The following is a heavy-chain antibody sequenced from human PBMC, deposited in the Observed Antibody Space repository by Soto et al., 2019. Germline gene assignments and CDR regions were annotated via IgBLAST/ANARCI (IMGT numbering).Heavy chain of an antibody. D-gene: IGHD6-13*01. J-gene: IGHJ4*02. Sequence: LRLSCAASGFTFSSYGMHWVRQAPGKGLEWVAVISYDGSNKYYADSVKGRFTISRDNSKNTLYLQMNSLRAEDTAVYYCAKSSRGSSWFDYWGQGTLVTVSS. CDR2: ISYDGSNK. CDR3: AKSSRGSSWFDY. V-gene: IGHV3-30*18. CDR1: GFTFSSYG.